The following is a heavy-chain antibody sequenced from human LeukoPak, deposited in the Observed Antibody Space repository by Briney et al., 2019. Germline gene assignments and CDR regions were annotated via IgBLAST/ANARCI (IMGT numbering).Heavy chain of an antibody. CDR1: GFTFSISD. Sequence: PGGSLRLSRAASGFTFSISDMHWVRQAPGKGLQWVAFISYDGSKKHCADSVKGRFTISRDNSKNTLYLQMNSLRAEDTAVYYCAREIYGSGSYISYWGQGTLVTVPS. V-gene: IGHV3-30*19. J-gene: IGHJ4*02. D-gene: IGHD3-10*01. CDR3: AREIYGSGSYISY. CDR2: ISYDGSKK.